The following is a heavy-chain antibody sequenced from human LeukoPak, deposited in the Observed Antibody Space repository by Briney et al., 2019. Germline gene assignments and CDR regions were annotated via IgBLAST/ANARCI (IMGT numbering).Heavy chain of an antibody. J-gene: IGHJ2*01. Sequence: GASVTVSFTASGYTFTVYYMHWVRQPPGQGLERMGWINPNSGGTNYAQKFQGRVTMTRDTSITTAYMELSRLSSDDTAVYYCARHPGKVTNDWYFDLWGRGTLVTVSS. CDR3: ARHPGKVTNDWYFDL. D-gene: IGHD2-8*01. CDR1: GYTFTVYY. CDR2: INPNSGGT. V-gene: IGHV1-2*02.